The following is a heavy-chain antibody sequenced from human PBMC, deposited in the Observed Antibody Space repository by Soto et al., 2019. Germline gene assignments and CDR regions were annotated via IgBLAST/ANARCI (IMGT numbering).Heavy chain of an antibody. CDR1: GYTFTSYD. V-gene: IGHV1-8*01. CDR3: ARIGRPTYYDFWSGFPRRYNWFDP. D-gene: IGHD3-3*01. CDR2: MNPSSGNT. J-gene: IGHJ5*02. Sequence: ASVKVSCKASGYTFTSYDINWVRQATGQGLEWMGWMNPSSGNTGYAQKFQGRVTMTRNTSISTAYMELSSLRSEDTAVYYCARIGRPTYYDFWSGFPRRYNWFDPWGQGTLVTVSS.